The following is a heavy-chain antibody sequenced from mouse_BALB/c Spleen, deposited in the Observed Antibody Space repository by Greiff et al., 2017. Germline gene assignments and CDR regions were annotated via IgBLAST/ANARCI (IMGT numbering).Heavy chain of an antibody. CDR1: GFNIKDTY. D-gene: IGHD2-4*01. CDR3: ASIYYDYDDGFYYAMDY. V-gene: IGHV14-3*02. J-gene: IGHJ4*01. Sequence: VQLKESGAELVKPGASVKLSCTASGFNIKDTYMHWVKQRPEQGLEWIGRIDPANGNTKYDPKFQGKATITADTSSNTAYLQLSSLTSEDTAVYYCASIYYDYDDGFYYAMDYWGQGTSVTVSS. CDR2: IDPANGNT.